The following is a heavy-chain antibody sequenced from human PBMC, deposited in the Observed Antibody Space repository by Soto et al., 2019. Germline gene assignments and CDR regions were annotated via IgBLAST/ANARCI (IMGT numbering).Heavy chain of an antibody. D-gene: IGHD2-21*02. CDR2: IITILGVI. J-gene: IGHJ6*03. CDR1: GATFSTYT. CDR3: SRSPSTVSDSNFYYSYDMDV. V-gene: IGHV1-69*02. Sequence: QVQLVQSGAEVKKPGSSVKVSCKASGATFSTYTINWVRQAPGQGLEWMGRIITILGVITYAQKFQGRVTISADKSTSAAYMELRSLSSGDTALYYCSRSPSTVSDSNFYYSYDMDVWGKGTTVTVSS.